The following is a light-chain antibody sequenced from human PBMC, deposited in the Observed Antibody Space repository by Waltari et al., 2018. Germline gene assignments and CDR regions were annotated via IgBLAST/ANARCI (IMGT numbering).Light chain of an antibody. CDR2: SHT. V-gene: IGLV1-44*01. J-gene: IGLJ1*01. CDR3: AAWDDSLNGFYV. CDR1: SSNVGSST. Sequence: QSVLTQPPSASGTPGQTVTISCSGSSSNVGSSTVSWYQQLPGTAPKLLIFSHTPRPAGVPDRFSGSKSGTSASLAISGLQSEDEADYFCAAWDDSLNGFYVFGTGTRVTVL.